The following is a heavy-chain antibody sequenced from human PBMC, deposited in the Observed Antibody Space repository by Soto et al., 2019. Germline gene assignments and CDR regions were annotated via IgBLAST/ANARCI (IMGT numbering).Heavy chain of an antibody. D-gene: IGHD3-10*01. J-gene: IGHJ3*02. V-gene: IGHV3-13*01. CDR2: IGTAGDT. CDR1: GFTFSSYD. Sequence: EVQLVESGGGLVQPGGSLRLSCAASGFTFSSYDVHWVRQATGKDLEWVSAIGTAGDTYYPGSVKGRFTISRENAKNPLYLQMHSLRAGDTAVDYCAREAIWFGIQDAFDIWGQGTMVTVSS. CDR3: AREAIWFGIQDAFDI.